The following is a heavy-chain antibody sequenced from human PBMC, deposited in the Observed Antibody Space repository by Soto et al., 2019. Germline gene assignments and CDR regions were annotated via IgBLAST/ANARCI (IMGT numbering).Heavy chain of an antibody. CDR2: ISAYNGNT. D-gene: IGHD3-22*01. J-gene: IGHJ3*02. CDR1: GYTYTRYG. CDR3: ASRSDFYDSSGYPTRSGDAFDI. Sequence: VASVKVSCKASGYTYTRYGISWVRQDPGQGLEWMGWISAYNGNTNYAQKLQGRVTMTTDTSTSTAYMELRSLRSDDTAVYYCASRSDFYDSSGYPTRSGDAFDIWGQGTMVTVSS. V-gene: IGHV1-18*01.